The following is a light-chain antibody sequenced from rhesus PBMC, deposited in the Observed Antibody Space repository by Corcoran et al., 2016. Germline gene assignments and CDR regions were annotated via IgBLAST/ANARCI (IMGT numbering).Light chain of an antibody. J-gene: IGKJ3*01. Sequence: DIVMTQTPLSLPVTPGEPASISCRSSQSLLDSDGYTHLHWYLQKPGQSPQLLIYLVSTRASGVPDRFSGSGSGTDFTLKFSRVEAEDVGVYYCMQTLQTPFTFGPGTKLDIK. V-gene: IGKV2-78*01. CDR2: LVS. CDR1: QSLLDSDGYTH. CDR3: MQTLQTPFT.